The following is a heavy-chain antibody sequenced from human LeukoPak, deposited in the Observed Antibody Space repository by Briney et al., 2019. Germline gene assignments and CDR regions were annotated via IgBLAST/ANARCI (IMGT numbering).Heavy chain of an antibody. V-gene: IGHV3-23*01. CDR1: GFTFSSYS. D-gene: IGHD3-3*01. J-gene: IGHJ6*02. CDR2: ISGSGGST. CDR3: AKVDYDFWSGYYPLDYYYYGMDV. Sequence: GGSLRLSCAASGFTFSSYSMNWVRQAPGKGLEWVSAISGSGGSTYYADSVKGRFTISRDNSKNTLYLQMNSLRAEDTAVYYCAKVDYDFWSGYYPLDYYYYGMDVWGQGTTVTVSS.